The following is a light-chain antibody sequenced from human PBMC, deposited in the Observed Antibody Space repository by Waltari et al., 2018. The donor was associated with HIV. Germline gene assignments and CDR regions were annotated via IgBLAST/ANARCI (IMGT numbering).Light chain of an antibody. V-gene: IGLV2-14*01. CDR3: SSYTSSSTVI. CDR2: EVS. Sequence: QSALTQPASVSGSPGQSITISCTGTSSDIGGYNYVSWYQQPPGKAPQLMIYEVSTLPSGVSNRFSGSKSGNTASLTISGLQAEDEADYYCSSYTSSSTVIFGGGTKLAVL. CDR1: SSDIGGYNY. J-gene: IGLJ2*01.